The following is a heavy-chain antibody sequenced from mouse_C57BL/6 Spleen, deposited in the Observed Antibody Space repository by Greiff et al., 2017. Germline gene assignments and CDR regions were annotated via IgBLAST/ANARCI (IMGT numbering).Heavy chain of an antibody. Sequence: EVQGVESGEGLVKPGGSLKLSCAASGFTFSSYAMSWVRQTPEKRLEWVAYISSGGDYIYYADTVKGRFTISRDNARNTLYLQMSSLKSEDTAMYYCTRGKDYSNYFDYWGQGTTLTVSS. D-gene: IGHD2-5*01. V-gene: IGHV5-9-1*02. CDR3: TRGKDYSNYFDY. CDR2: ISSGGDYI. CDR1: GFTFSSYA. J-gene: IGHJ2*01.